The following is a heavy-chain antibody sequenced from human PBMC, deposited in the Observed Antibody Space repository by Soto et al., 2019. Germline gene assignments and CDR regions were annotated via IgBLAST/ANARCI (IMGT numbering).Heavy chain of an antibody. CDR1: GGTFSSYA. V-gene: IGHV1-69*04. CDR3: AKSLLFVDHAYMDV. J-gene: IGHJ6*03. CDR2: IIPIQNKA. D-gene: IGHD2-15*01. Sequence: ASVKVSCKASGGTFSSYAISWVRQAPGQGLEWMGRIIPIQNKANYALKFQDRVTITADRSTRTAYMELRSLRPEDTAVYYCAKSLLFVDHAYMDVWGKGTTVTVSS.